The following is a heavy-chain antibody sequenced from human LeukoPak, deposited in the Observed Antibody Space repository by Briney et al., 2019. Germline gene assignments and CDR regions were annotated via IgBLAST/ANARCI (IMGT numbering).Heavy chain of an antibody. CDR1: GYTFTGYY. J-gene: IGHJ6*02. CDR2: INPNSGGT. D-gene: IGHD6-13*01. V-gene: IGHV1-2*02. CDR3: ARKEEDSSSWYWTGYPYCGMDV. Sequence: GASVKVSCKASGYTFTGYYMHWVRQAPGQGLEWMGWINPNSGGTNYAQKFQGRVTMTRDTSISTAYMELSRLRSDDTAVYYCARKEEDSSSWYWTGYPYCGMDVWGQGTTVTVSS.